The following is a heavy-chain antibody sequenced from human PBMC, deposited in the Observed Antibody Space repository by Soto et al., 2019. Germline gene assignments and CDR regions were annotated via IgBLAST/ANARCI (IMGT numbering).Heavy chain of an antibody. CDR3: AHKGGRGAAMDV. Sequence: QITLKESGPTLVKPTQTLTLTCTFSGFSLSSSGVGVGWIRQPPGKALEWLTLIYWDDDERYSPSLKSRLTINKDTSKQQVVLTLTNMDRVDTATSFCAHKGGRGAAMDVWGQETTVTVSS. D-gene: IGHD2-15*01. V-gene: IGHV2-5*02. J-gene: IGHJ6*02. CDR2: IYWDDDE. CDR1: GFSLSSSGVG.